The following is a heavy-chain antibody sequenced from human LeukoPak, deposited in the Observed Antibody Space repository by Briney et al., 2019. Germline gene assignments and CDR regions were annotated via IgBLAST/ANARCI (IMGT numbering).Heavy chain of an antibody. CDR1: GLSFSSYD. Sequence: GGSLRLSCPASGLSFSSYDMSWVRQAPGKGLEWVSAISGSGGSTYYADSVKGRFTISRDNSKNTLYLQMNSLRAEDTAVYYCAKERSWSTPFDYWGQGTLVTVSS. V-gene: IGHV3-23*01. J-gene: IGHJ4*02. CDR2: ISGSGGST. CDR3: AKERSWSTPFDY. D-gene: IGHD2-15*01.